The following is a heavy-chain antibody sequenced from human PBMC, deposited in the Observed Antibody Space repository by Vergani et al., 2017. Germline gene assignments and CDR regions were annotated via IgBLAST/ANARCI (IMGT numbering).Heavy chain of an antibody. J-gene: IGHJ6*03. V-gene: IGHV4-34*01. D-gene: IGHD4-11*01. CDR2: IDHTGRP. Sequence: QVQLQQWGGGLLKPSETLSLTCVVNGGSFTSYHWTWIRQSPGEGLEWVGDIDHTGRPDYNPSLKSRLTLSVDKSRNQFSLPLNSVTATDTAIYFCARVNTETNGHRYYYYYMDVWVQGTAVTVS. CDR1: GGSFTSYH. CDR3: ARVNTETNGHRYYYYYMDV.